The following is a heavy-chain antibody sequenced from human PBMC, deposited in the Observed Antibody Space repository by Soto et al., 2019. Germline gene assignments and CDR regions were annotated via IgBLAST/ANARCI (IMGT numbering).Heavy chain of an antibody. D-gene: IGHD6-19*01. CDR3: VRSPGWYKIDS. J-gene: IGHJ4*02. V-gene: IGHV4-61*01. CDR1: GGSVSSGSYY. Sequence: SETLSLTCTVSGGSVSSGSYYWSWIRQPPGKGLEWIGYIYYSGSTNYNPSLKSRVAISGDTSKNQFSLKMNSMTAADTAVYFCVRSPGWYKIDSWGQGILVTVSS. CDR2: IYYSGST.